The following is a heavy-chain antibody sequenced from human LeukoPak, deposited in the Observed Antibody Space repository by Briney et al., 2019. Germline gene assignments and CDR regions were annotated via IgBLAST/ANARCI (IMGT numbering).Heavy chain of an antibody. D-gene: IGHD3-3*01. J-gene: IGHJ3*02. V-gene: IGHV3-11*04. CDR1: GFTFSDYY. Sequence: GGSLRLSCAASGFTFSDYYMSWVRQAPGKGLEWVSYISSSGSTIYYADSVKGRFTISRDNAKNSLYLQMNSLRAEDTAVYYCARDPLDYDFWSGSHDAFDIWGQGTMVTVSS. CDR2: ISSSGSTI. CDR3: ARDPLDYDFWSGSHDAFDI.